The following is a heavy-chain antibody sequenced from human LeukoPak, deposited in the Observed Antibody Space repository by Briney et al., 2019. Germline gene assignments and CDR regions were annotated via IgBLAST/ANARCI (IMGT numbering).Heavy chain of an antibody. V-gene: IGHV1-18*01. D-gene: IGHD3-22*01. CDR2: ISAYNGNT. Sequence: GASVKVSCKASGVSLTVCGIRWVRQAPGQGLEWMGWISAYNGNTNYAQKLQGRVTMTTDTSTSTAYMELRSLRSDDTAVYYCARDCDRSGYYCYWGQGTLVTVSS. CDR1: GVSLTVCG. CDR3: ARDCDRSGYYCY. J-gene: IGHJ4*02.